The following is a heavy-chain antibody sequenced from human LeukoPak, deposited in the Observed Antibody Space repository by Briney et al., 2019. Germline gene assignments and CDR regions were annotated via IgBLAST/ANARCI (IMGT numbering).Heavy chain of an antibody. J-gene: IGHJ5*02. CDR1: GDSVSSNGAA. D-gene: IGHD3-22*01. Sequence: PSQTLSLTCAISGDSVSSNGAAWNWIRQSPSRGLEWLGRTYYRSKWYNDYAVSVKSRITINPDTSKNQFSLQLNSVTPEDTAVYYCARAKYDSSGYYYGPEPQGFDPWGQGTLVTVSS. CDR2: TYYRSKWYN. V-gene: IGHV6-1*01. CDR3: ARAKYDSSGYYYGPEPQGFDP.